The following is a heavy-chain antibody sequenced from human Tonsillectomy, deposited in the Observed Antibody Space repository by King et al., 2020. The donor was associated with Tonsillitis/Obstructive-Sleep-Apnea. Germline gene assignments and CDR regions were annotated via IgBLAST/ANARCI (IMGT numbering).Heavy chain of an antibody. D-gene: IGHD3-10*01. V-gene: IGHV3-30*04. CDR2: ISYDGIIK. Sequence: QLVPSVVGLFQPLISLRLSCASSGFTFSGYALHCVRHAPGNGLEWVAVISYDGIIKYYADSVKGRFTISRDNSKNTLFLQMNSLRAEDTAVYYCAGELVWFEEVVSEDCKNWGKGKMVT. CDR1: GFTFSGYA. J-gene: IGHJ1*01. CDR3: AGELVWFEEVVSEDCKN.